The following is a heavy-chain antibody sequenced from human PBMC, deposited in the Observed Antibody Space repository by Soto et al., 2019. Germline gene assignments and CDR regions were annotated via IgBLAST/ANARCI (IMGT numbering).Heavy chain of an antibody. CDR3: AKEPTDYGVKE. V-gene: IGHV3-30*18. Sequence: GGSLRLSCAASRFTFSGYGMHWFRQAPGKGLEWVAFISLDGTNKHYADSVKGRFTISRDNSKKTLYLQMNSLKTEDTAVYYCAKEPTDYGVKEWGQGNLVTVDS. CDR2: ISLDGTNK. CDR1: RFTFSGYG. J-gene: IGHJ4*02. D-gene: IGHD4-17*01.